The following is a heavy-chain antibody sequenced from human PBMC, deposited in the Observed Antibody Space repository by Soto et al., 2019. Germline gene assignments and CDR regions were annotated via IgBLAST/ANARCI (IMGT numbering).Heavy chain of an antibody. CDR3: AEGGGGYDT. CDR2: IIPMFGTT. Sequence: SVKVSCKAYDFSFTSHGISWVRQAPGQGLEWMGGIIPMFGTTNYAQKLQGRVTLTADESTSTAYMEMTDLRSEDTAVYYCAEGGGGYDTWGQGTLVTVSS. CDR1: DFSFTSHG. V-gene: IGHV1-69*13. D-gene: IGHD3-22*01. J-gene: IGHJ5*02.